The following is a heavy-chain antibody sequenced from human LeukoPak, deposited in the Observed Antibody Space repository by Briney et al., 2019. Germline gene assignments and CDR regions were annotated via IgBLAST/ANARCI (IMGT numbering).Heavy chain of an antibody. CDR2: IYYTGSS. Sequence: SETLSLTCTVSGGSISSSAYYWGWIRQPPGKGLEWIATIYYTGSSYYEPSLKSRVTISVDTSKNRFSLKLSSVTAADTAVYYCSTRDVGATEDYWGQGTLVTVSS. D-gene: IGHD1-26*01. V-gene: IGHV4-39*07. CDR1: GGSISSSAYY. J-gene: IGHJ4*02. CDR3: STRDVGATEDY.